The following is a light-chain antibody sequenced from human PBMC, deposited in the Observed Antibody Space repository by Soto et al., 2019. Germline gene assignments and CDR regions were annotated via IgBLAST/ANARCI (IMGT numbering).Light chain of an antibody. CDR2: DVS. Sequence: QSVLTQPSSVSGSPGQPITISCTGTSSDVGGYNYVSWYQHHPGKAPKLMIFDVSNRPSGVSNRFSGSKSGNTASLTISGLQPEDEADYYCSSYTSSSTPYVFGTGTKVTVL. J-gene: IGLJ1*01. CDR3: SSYTSSSTPYV. V-gene: IGLV2-14*03. CDR1: SSDVGGYNY.